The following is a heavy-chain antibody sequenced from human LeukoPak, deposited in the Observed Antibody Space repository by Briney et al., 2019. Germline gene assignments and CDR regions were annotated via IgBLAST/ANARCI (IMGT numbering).Heavy chain of an antibody. CDR1: GFTFSSYA. CDR2: VSSNGAKT. J-gene: IGHJ3*01. CDR3: ARSSYSSSSSV. V-gene: IGHV3-23*01. D-gene: IGHD6-6*01. Sequence: GGSLRLSCAASGFTFSSYAITWVRQAPGKGLEWVSAVSSNGAKTYYADSVKGRFTISRDNYKNMVFLQMSSLRAEDTAVYYCARSSYSSSSSVWGQGTMVTVSS.